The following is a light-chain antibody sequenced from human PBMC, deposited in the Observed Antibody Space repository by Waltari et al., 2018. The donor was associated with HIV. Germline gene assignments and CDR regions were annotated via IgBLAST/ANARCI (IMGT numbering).Light chain of an antibody. Sequence: QSVLTQPPSVSAAPGQKVSISCSGGISNVGHNYVSWYQQLPGTAPKLLMYENNKRPSGIPDRFSGSKSGTSATLDITGLQTGDEADYYCGTWDSSLSTYVFGSGTKVTAL. J-gene: IGLJ1*01. V-gene: IGLV1-51*02. CDR1: ISNVGHNY. CDR2: ENN. CDR3: GTWDSSLSTYV.